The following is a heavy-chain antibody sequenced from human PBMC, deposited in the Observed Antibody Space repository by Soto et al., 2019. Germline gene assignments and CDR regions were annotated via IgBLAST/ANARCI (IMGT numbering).Heavy chain of an antibody. CDR2: IIPIFGTA. J-gene: IGHJ6*02. V-gene: IGHV1-69*13. CDR1: GGTFSSYA. D-gene: IGHD6-6*01. Sequence: SVKVSCKASGGTFSSYAISWVRQAPGQGLEWMGGIIPIFGTANYAPNFQGRVTITADESTSTAYMELSSLRSEDTAVYYCARGSIGSSPPGMDLWGQGTPVTVS. CDR3: ARGSIGSSPPGMDL.